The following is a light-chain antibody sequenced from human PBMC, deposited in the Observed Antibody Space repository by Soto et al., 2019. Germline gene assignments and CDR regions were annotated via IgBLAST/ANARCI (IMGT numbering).Light chain of an antibody. CDR2: GTS. V-gene: IGKV3-20*01. Sequence: EIVLTQSPGTLSLSPGERATLSCRASQSISSSNLAWYQQKPGQAPRLLIYGTSNRATDIPDRFSGSGSGTDFSLTISRLEPEDFAVYFCQQSGSSPLTFGGGTKVEIK. CDR3: QQSGSSPLT. J-gene: IGKJ4*01. CDR1: QSISSSN.